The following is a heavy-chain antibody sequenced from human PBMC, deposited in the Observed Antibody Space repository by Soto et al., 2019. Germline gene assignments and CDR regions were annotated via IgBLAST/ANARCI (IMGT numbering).Heavy chain of an antibody. J-gene: IGHJ6*02. V-gene: IGHV3-30-3*01. Sequence: QVQLVESGGGVVQPGRSLRLSCAASGFTFSSYVMHWVRQAPGKGLEWVAVISYDGNNKYSAVSVKGRFTISRDNSKNXXYXQMNRLRAEDTAVYYCARAGCDGGRCYTLVGLRYGMDVWGQGTTVTVSS. CDR2: ISYDGNNK. D-gene: IGHD2-15*01. CDR1: GFTFSSYV. CDR3: ARAGCDGGRCYTLVGLRYGMDV.